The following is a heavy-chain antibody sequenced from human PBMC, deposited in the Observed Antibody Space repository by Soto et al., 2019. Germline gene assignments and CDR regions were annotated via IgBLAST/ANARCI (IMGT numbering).Heavy chain of an antibody. Sequence: ASVKVSCKASGYTFTGYYMHWVRQAPGQGLEWMGWINPNSGGTNYAQKFQGRVTMTRDTSISTAYMELSRLRSDDTAVYYCARHGIVVPNEYYYYGMDVWGQGTTVTVSS. D-gene: IGHD2-2*01. CDR2: INPNSGGT. V-gene: IGHV1-2*02. J-gene: IGHJ6*02. CDR3: ARHGIVVPNEYYYYGMDV. CDR1: GYTFTGYY.